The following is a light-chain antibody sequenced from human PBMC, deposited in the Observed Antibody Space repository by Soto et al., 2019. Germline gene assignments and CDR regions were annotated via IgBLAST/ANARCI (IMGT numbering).Light chain of an antibody. J-gene: IGLJ1*01. V-gene: IGLV2-14*03. CDR3: SSYERSGAYV. Sequence: QSVLTQPASVSGSPGQSITLSCTGTSGDVGGHNAVSWYQQHPGKAPKLLIYDVYNRPSGASNRFSGSKSGYTASLTISGLQAEDEADYYCSSYERSGAYVFGTGTKLTVL. CDR2: DVY. CDR1: SGDVGGHNA.